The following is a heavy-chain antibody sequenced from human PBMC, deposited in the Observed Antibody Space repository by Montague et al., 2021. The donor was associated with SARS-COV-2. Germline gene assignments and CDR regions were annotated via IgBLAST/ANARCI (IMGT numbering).Heavy chain of an antibody. Sequence: PALVKPTQTLTLTCTVSGFSLNTNGMGVGWIRQPPGEAPAWLALIYWDDDKRYSPSLKTRLTITKDTSRNQVVLTVTNVDPGDTGTYFCARYTSRMYGSFDYRGQGALVSVSS. V-gene: IGHV2-5*02. CDR2: IYWDDDK. CDR3: ARYTSRMYGSFDY. CDR1: GFSLNTNGMG. J-gene: IGHJ4*02. D-gene: IGHD3-16*02.